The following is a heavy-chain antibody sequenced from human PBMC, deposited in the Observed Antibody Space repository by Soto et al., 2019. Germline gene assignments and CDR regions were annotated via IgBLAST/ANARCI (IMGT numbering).Heavy chain of an antibody. J-gene: IGHJ4*02. Sequence: GGSLRLCCAASGFTFSICAMNWARQAPGKGLEWVSSISGSGGSTYYADSVKGRFTISRDNSKTTLYLQMNSPRAEDTAVYYCTNDRLIDTTGYLFASDYWGQGNLVTVSS. CDR3: TNDRLIDTTGYLFASDY. D-gene: IGHD3-22*01. CDR1: GFTFSICA. V-gene: IGHV3-23*01. CDR2: ISGSGGST.